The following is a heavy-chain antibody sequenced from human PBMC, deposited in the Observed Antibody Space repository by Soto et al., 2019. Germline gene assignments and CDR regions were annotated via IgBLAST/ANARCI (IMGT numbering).Heavy chain of an antibody. CDR3: VRTGYYSLDV. D-gene: IGHD3-9*01. Sequence: QVQLQESGPGLVRPSGTLSLTCAVSGDSIIGTGWWSWVRQSPGKGLDWIGEVYHSGATNYNPSLKSRVTISADTSWNQFSLNLGSVTAADTAVYYCVRTGYYSLDVWGQGTTVTVSS. J-gene: IGHJ6*02. CDR2: VYHSGAT. CDR1: GDSIIGTGW. V-gene: IGHV4-4*02.